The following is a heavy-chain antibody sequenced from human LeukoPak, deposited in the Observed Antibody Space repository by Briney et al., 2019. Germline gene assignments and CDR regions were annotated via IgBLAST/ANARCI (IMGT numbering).Heavy chain of an antibody. CDR3: ARRSYGDYELDY. V-gene: IGHV3-20*04. Sequence: GGSLRLSCAASGFTFDDYGMSWVRQAQGKGLEWVSGINWNGGSTGYADSVKGRFTISRDNAKNSLYLQMNSLRAEDTALYCCARRSYGDYELDYWGQGTLVTVSS. CDR1: GFTFDDYG. J-gene: IGHJ4*02. D-gene: IGHD4-17*01. CDR2: INWNGGST.